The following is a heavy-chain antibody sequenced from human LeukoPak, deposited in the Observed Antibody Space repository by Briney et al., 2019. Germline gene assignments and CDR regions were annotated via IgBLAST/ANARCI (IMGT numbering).Heavy chain of an antibody. V-gene: IGHV4-59*01. CDR2: IYYSGST. J-gene: IGHJ4*02. CDR1: GGSISSYY. D-gene: IGHD6-19*01. CDR3: ARVSAGAYYFDY. Sequence: SETLSLTCTVSGGSISSYYWSWIRQPPGKGLEWIGHIYYSGSTNYNPSLKSRVTISVDTSKNQFSLKLSSVTAADTAVYYCARVSAGAYYFDYWGQGTLVTVSS.